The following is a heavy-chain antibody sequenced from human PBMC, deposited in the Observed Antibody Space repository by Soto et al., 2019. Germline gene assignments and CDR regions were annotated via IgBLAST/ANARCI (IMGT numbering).Heavy chain of an antibody. CDR2: IYPGDSDT. D-gene: IGHD3-9*01. V-gene: IGHV5-51*01. CDR1: GYSFTSYW. J-gene: IGHJ6*02. Sequence: PGESLKISCKGSGYSFTSYWIGWVRQMPGKGLEWMGIIYPGDSDTRYSPSFQGQVTISADKSISTAYLRWSSLKASDTAMYYCARFGFEYDTLTAYYNVHHYYGLDVWGQGTSVTSP. CDR3: ARFGFEYDTLTAYYNVHHYYGLDV.